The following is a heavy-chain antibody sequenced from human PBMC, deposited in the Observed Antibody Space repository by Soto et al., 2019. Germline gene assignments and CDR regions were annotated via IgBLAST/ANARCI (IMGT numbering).Heavy chain of an antibody. CDR3: ARQAYHYDTNSFGY. V-gene: IGHV5-51*01. CDR2: IYPGDSDI. D-gene: IGHD3-22*01. Sequence: GESLKISCKGSGYSFTTYWIGWVRRMPGKGLEWMGVIYPGDSDIRFSPSFQGQVTISADMSLSTAYLQWSSLRVSDTAMYYCARQAYHYDTNSFGYWGQGTLVTVSS. J-gene: IGHJ4*02. CDR1: GYSFTTYW.